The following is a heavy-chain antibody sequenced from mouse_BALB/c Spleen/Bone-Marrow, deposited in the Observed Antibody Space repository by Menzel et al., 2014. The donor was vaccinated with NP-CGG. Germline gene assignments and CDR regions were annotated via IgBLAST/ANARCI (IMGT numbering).Heavy chain of an antibody. V-gene: IGHV1-9*01. CDR2: ILPGSGST. J-gene: IGHJ4*01. D-gene: IGHD2-10*01. Sequence: QVHVKQSGAELMKPGASMKISCKATGYTFSSYWIGWVKQRPGHGLEWIGEILPGSGSTNYNERFKGKATFTADTSSNTAYMQLSSLTSEDSAVYYCARAYYVNYDAMDYWGQGTSVTVSS. CDR3: ARAYYVNYDAMDY. CDR1: GYTFSSYW.